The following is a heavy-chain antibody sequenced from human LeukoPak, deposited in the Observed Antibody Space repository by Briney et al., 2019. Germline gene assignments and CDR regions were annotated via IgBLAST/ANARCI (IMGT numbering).Heavy chain of an antibody. CDR1: GFSLSNYW. V-gene: IGHV3-48*04. D-gene: IGHD3-22*01. CDR3: ASGYYDSSGYVHY. J-gene: IGHJ4*02. Sequence: GGSLRLSCAASGFSLSNYWMNWVRQAPGKGLEWVSYISSSGSTIYYADSVKGRFTISRDNAKNSLYLQMNSLRAEDTAVYYCASGYYDSSGYVHYWGQGTLVTVSS. CDR2: ISSSGSTI.